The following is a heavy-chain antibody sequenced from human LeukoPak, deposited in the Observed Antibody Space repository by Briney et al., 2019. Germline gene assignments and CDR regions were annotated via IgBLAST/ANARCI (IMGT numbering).Heavy chain of an antibody. Sequence: GASVKVSCKASGYTFTSYGISWVRQAPGQGLEWMGWISAYNGNTNYAQKLQGRVTMTTDTSTSTAYMELRSLRSDDTAVYYCARVTTMVRGVNYYYGMDVWGQGTTVTVSS. CDR3: ARVTTMVRGVNYYYGMDV. CDR2: ISAYNGNT. CDR1: GYTFTSYG. D-gene: IGHD3-10*01. V-gene: IGHV1-18*01. J-gene: IGHJ6*02.